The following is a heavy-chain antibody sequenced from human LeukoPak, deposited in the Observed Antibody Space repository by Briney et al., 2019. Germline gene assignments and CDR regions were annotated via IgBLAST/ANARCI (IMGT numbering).Heavy chain of an antibody. CDR1: GGSISSYY. CDR3: ARHSGGRDRSGEYWYFDL. CDR2: IYHSGST. V-gene: IGHV4-59*08. Sequence: PSETLSLTCTGSGGSISSYYWSWIRQPPGKGLEWIGYIYHSGSTNYNASLKSRVTISVDTSKNQFSLKLSSVTAADTAVYYCARHSGGRDRSGEYWYFDLWGRGTLVTVSS. J-gene: IGHJ2*01. D-gene: IGHD3-22*01.